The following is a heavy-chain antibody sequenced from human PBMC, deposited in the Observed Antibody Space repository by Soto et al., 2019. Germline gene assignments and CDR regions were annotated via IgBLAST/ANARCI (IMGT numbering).Heavy chain of an antibody. CDR3: ARDRSVDSYGYPHYYMDV. V-gene: IGHV3-21*01. CDR1: GFTFSSYS. CDR2: ISSSSSYI. D-gene: IGHD5-18*01. Sequence: GGSLRLSCAASGFTFSSYSMNWVRQAPGKGLEWVSSISSSSSYIYYADSVKGRFTISRDNAKNSLYLQMNSLRAEDTAVYYCARDRSVDSYGYPHYYMDVWGKGTTVTVSS. J-gene: IGHJ6*03.